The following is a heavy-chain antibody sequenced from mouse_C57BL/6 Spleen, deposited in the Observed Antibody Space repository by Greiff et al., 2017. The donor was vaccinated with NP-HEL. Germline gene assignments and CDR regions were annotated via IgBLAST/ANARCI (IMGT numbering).Heavy chain of an antibody. CDR1: GFSFNTYA. D-gene: IGHD2-2*01. CDR3: VRGTMVTNFDY. Sequence: EVMLVESGGGLVQPKGSLKLSCAASGFSFNTYAMNWVRQAPGKGLEWVARIRSKSNNYATYYADSVKDRFTISRDDSESMLYLQMNNLKTEDTAMYYCVRGTMVTNFDYWGQGTTLTVSS. V-gene: IGHV10-1*01. J-gene: IGHJ2*01. CDR2: IRSKSNNYAT.